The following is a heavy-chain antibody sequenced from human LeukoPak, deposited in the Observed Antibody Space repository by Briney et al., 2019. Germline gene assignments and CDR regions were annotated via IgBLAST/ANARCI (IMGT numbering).Heavy chain of an antibody. D-gene: IGHD6-6*01. J-gene: IGHJ4*02. Sequence: ASVKVSCKASGYTFTSYGISWVRQAPGQGLEWMGWFSAYNGDTNYAQKLQGRVTMTTDTSTSSACMELRSLRSDDTAVYYCARVVSYEYSSSPEDFDYWGQGTLVTVSS. V-gene: IGHV1-18*01. CDR1: GYTFTSYG. CDR3: ARVVSYEYSSSPEDFDY. CDR2: FSAYNGDT.